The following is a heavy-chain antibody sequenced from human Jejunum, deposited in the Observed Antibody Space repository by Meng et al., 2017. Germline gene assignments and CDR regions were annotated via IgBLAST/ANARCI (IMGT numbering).Heavy chain of an antibody. Sequence: GGSLRLSCAASGFSFSSHAMHWVRLAPGKGLEWVAVIWSDGSDEYYAYSVKGRFTISSDNSKNTLFLQMNSLRAEDTALYYCARDLGGSGSCPMDVWGQGTTVTVSS. CDR2: IWSDGSDE. CDR3: ARDLGGSGSCPMDV. V-gene: IGHV3-33*01. D-gene: IGHD1-26*01. J-gene: IGHJ6*02. CDR1: GFSFSSHA.